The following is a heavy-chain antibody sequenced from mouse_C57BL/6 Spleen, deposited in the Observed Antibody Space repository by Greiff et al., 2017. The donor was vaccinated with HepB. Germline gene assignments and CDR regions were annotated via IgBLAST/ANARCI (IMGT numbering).Heavy chain of an antibody. CDR3: ARGLYGNWDFEV. Sequence: QVQLKESGAELAKPGASVKLSCKASGYTFTSYWMHWVKQRPGQGLEWIGYINPSSGYTKYNQKFKDKATLTADKSSSTAYMRLSSLKYGDSAVYYWARGLYGNWDFEVWGTAPTVTVSS. V-gene: IGHV1-7*01. CDR1: GYTFTSYW. D-gene: IGHD2-10*02. J-gene: IGHJ1*03. CDR2: INPSSGYT.